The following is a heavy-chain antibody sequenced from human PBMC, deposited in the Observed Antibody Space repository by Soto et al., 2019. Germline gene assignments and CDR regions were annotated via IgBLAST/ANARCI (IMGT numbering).Heavy chain of an antibody. CDR1: GFTVSSYA. V-gene: IGHV3-23*01. CDR2: ISGSGGST. D-gene: IGHD2-8*02. J-gene: IGHJ3*02. CDR3: AKDLVMATPDALDI. Sequence: PGGSLRLSCAASGFTVSSYAMSWVRQAPGKGLEWISGISGSGGSTYYADSVKGRFAISRDNSKNTLYLQMNSLRAEDTAVYYCAKDLVMATPDALDIWGQGTMVTVSS.